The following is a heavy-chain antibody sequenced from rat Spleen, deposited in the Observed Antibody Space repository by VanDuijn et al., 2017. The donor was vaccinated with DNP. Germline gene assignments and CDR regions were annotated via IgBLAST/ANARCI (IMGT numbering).Heavy chain of an antibody. V-gene: IGHV3-3*01. CDR3: ARWSDYFDY. CDR2: INSASST. CDR1: GYSITSSYR. J-gene: IGHJ2*01. Sequence: EVQLQESGPGLVKPSQSLSLTCSVTGYSITSSYRWNWIRKFPGNKLEWMGYINSASSTNYNPSLKSRISITRDTSKNQFFLQLNSITTEDTATYYCARWSDYFDYWGQGVMVTVSS.